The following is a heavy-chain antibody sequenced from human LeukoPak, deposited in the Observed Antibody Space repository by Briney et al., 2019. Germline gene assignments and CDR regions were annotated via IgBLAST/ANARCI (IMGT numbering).Heavy chain of an antibody. CDR3: ARASIAVPCGY. V-gene: IGHV1-8*01. D-gene: IGHD6-19*01. Sequence: GASVNVSFKASGYTFTSYGINWVRQATGQGLEWMGWMNPNSGNTGYAQKFQGRVTMTRNTSISTAYMELSSLRSEDTAVYYCARASIAVPCGYWGQGTLVTVSS. CDR1: GYTFTSYG. CDR2: MNPNSGNT. J-gene: IGHJ4*02.